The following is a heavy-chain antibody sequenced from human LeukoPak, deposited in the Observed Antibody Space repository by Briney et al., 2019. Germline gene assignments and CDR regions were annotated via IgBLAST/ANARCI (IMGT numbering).Heavy chain of an antibody. J-gene: IGHJ6*04. CDR1: GFTFSSYA. Sequence: GGSLRLSCSASGFTFSSYAMHWVRQAPGKGLEYVSAISRNGGSTYYADSVKGRFTISRDNSKNTLYLQMSSLRAEDTAVYYCVNDYGDYGYHYYGMDVWGKGTTVTVSS. V-gene: IGHV3-64D*06. CDR2: ISRNGGST. CDR3: VNDYGDYGYHYYGMDV. D-gene: IGHD4-17*01.